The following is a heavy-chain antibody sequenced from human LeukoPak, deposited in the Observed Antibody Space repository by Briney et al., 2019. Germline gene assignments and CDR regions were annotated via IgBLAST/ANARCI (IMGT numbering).Heavy chain of an antibody. CDR1: GGTFSSYA. V-gene: IGHV1-69*13. CDR3: ARGIYCTNGVCYPSHFDY. Sequence: SVKVSCKASGGTFSSYAISWVRQAPGQGLEWMGGIIPIFGTANYAQKFQGRVTITADESTSTAYMELSSLRSEDTAVYYCARGIYCTNGVCYPSHFDYWGQGTLVTVSS. CDR2: IIPIFGTA. J-gene: IGHJ4*02. D-gene: IGHD2-8*01.